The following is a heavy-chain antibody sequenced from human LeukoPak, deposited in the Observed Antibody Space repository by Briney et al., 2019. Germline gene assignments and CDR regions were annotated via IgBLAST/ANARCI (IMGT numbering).Heavy chain of an antibody. J-gene: IGHJ4*02. V-gene: IGHV3-49*04. CDR3: SRGSHTRGWSDFDF. CDR2: IRSKAYGATP. Sequence: GGSLRLSCTASGLTFGDYGISWVRQAPGKGLGWVGFIRSKAYGATPEYAASVKGRFTISRDDSQSIAYLQMDSLKSEDAALYYCSRGSHTRGWSDFDFWGQGTLVIVSS. D-gene: IGHD6-19*01. CDR1: GLTFGDYG.